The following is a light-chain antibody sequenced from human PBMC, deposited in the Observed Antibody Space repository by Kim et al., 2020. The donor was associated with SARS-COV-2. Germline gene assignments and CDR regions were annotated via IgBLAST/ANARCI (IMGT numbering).Light chain of an antibody. CDR2: WAS. CDR1: QSVLYSSNNKNY. Sequence: DIVMTQSPDSLAVSLGERATINCKSSQSVLYSSNNKNYLAWYQQKPGQPPKLLIYWASTRESGLPDRFSGSGSGTDFTLTISSLQAEDVAVYYCQQYYSTPVTFGQGTKLEI. V-gene: IGKV4-1*01. J-gene: IGKJ2*01. CDR3: QQYYSTPVT.